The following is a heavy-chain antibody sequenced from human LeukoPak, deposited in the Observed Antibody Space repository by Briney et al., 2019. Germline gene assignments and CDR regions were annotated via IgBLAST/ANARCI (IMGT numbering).Heavy chain of an antibody. Sequence: GGSLRLSCAASGFTFSSYAMHWVRQAPGKGLEWVAVISYDGSNKYYADSVKGRFTISRDNSKNTLYLQMNSLRAEDTAVYYCARGRITSYYSSSGFYPRDFWGQGTLVTVSS. J-gene: IGHJ4*02. V-gene: IGHV3-30*04. D-gene: IGHD3-22*01. CDR3: ARGRITSYYSSSGFYPRDF. CDR1: GFTFSSYA. CDR2: ISYDGSNK.